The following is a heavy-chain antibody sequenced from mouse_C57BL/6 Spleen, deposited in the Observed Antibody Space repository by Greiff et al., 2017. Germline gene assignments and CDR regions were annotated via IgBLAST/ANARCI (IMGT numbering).Heavy chain of an antibody. J-gene: IGHJ2*01. D-gene: IGHD2-2*01. CDR2: IHPNSGST. CDR3: ARRSTMVTTGYYFDY. CDR1: GYTFTSYW. Sequence: QVQLQQPGAELVKPGASVKLSCKASGYTFTSYWMHWVKQRPGQGLEWIGMIHPNSGSTNYNEKFKSKATLTVDKSSSTAYMQLSSLTSEDSAVYYCARRSTMVTTGYYFDYWGQGTTLTVSS. V-gene: IGHV1-64*01.